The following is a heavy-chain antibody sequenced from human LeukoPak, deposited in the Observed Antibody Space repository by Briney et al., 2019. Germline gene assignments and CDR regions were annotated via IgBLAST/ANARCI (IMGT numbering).Heavy chain of an antibody. V-gene: IGHV4-39*07. D-gene: IGHD5-12*01. J-gene: IGHJ6*03. CDR1: GGSISSNSYY. CDR3: ARVSSVWIKDYYYYMDV. CDR2: IYYSGST. Sequence: SETLSLTCAVSGGSISSNSYYWGWIRQPPGKGLEWIGSIYYSGSTYYNPSLKSRVTISVDTSKKQFSLKLRSVTAADTAVYYCARVSSVWIKDYYYYMDVWGKGTTVIVSS.